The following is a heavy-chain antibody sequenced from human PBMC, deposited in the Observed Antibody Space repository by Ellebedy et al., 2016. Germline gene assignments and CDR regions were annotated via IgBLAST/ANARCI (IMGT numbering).Heavy chain of an antibody. V-gene: IGHV3-7*01. CDR3: ARDLVTMALRFYYFGMDV. CDR1: GFTFSDYN. J-gene: IGHJ6*02. D-gene: IGHD3-10*01. Sequence: GESLKISCAASGFTFSDYNMSWVRQAPGKGLEWVANINQHGSEKYFVDSVKGRFTISRDNAKNSLYLQMDSLRAEDTAVYYCARDLVTMALRFYYFGMDVWGQGTTVTVSS. CDR2: INQHGSEK.